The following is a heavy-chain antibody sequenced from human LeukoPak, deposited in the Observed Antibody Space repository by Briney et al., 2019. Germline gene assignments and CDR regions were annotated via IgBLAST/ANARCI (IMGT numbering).Heavy chain of an antibody. CDR2: IIPIFGTA. V-gene: IGHV1-69*05. CDR3: ARSLRPAWVNYYYYYMDV. D-gene: IGHD3-16*01. J-gene: IGHJ6*03. CDR1: GGTFSSYA. Sequence: SVKVSCKASGGTFSSYAISWVRQAPGQGLEWMGGIIPIFGTANYAQKFQGRVTNTTDESTSTAYMELSSLRSEDTAVYYCARSLRPAWVNYYYYYMDVWGKGTTVTVSS.